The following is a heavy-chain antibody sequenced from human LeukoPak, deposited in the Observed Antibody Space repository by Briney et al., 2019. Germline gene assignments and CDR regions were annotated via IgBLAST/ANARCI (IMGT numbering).Heavy chain of an antibody. D-gene: IGHD3-22*01. CDR1: VYTLTSYG. CDR2: ISAYNGNT. J-gene: IGHJ4*02. Sequence: GASVKVSCKASVYTLTSYGVSWVREARGQGLEWRGWISAYNGNTNYAQKLQGRVTMTTDTSTRTAYLELRSRRSDDTAVYYCARDVGYYGSSGYYFHGDDWGQGTLVTVSS. CDR3: ARDVGYYGSSGYYFHGDD. V-gene: IGHV1-18*01.